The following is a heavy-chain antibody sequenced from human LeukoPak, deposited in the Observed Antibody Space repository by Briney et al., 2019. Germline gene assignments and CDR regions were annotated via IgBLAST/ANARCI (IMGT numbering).Heavy chain of an antibody. Sequence: SETLSLTCTVSGGSISSSSYYWGWIRQPPGKGLEWIGSIYYSGSTYYNPSLKSRVTISVDTSKNQFSLKLSSVTAADTAVYYCARALAYCGGDCYSDYWGQGTLVTVSS. D-gene: IGHD2-21*02. CDR1: GGSISSSSYY. V-gene: IGHV4-39*07. CDR2: IYYSGST. CDR3: ARALAYCGGDCYSDY. J-gene: IGHJ4*02.